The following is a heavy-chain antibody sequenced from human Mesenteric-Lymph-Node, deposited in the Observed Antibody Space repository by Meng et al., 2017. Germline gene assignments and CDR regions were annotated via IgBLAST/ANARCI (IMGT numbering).Heavy chain of an antibody. D-gene: IGHD3-9*01. CDR1: GDSISSGSLY. J-gene: IGHJ4*02. CDR2: VYHSGNR. V-gene: IGHV4-39*07. Sequence: SETLSLTCTVSGDSISSGSLYWGWIRQPPGKGLEWIGSVYHSGNRYYNPSLESRLTMSVDTSKNQFSLSLRSMTAADTAVYYCGRVQNLVTGYTAPFDYWGQGTLVTVSS. CDR3: GRVQNLVTGYTAPFDY.